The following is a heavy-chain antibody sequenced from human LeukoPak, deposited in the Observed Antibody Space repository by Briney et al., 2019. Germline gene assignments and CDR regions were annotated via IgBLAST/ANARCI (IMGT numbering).Heavy chain of an antibody. CDR3: ARGRRIYDSSGYYDY. J-gene: IGHJ4*02. CDR1: GGSISSYY. V-gene: IGHV4-59*01. D-gene: IGHD3-22*01. Sequence: PSETLSLTCTVSGGSISSYYWSWIRQPPGKGLEWIGYIYYSGSTNYNPSLKSRVTISVDTSKNQFSLKLSSVTAADTAVYYCARGRRIYDSSGYYDYWGQGTLVTVSS. CDR2: IYYSGST.